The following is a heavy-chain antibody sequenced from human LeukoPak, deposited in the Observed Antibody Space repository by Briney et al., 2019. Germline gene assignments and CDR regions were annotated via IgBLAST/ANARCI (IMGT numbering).Heavy chain of an antibody. V-gene: IGHV3-7*04. CDR1: GFTFSSYW. J-gene: IGHJ4*02. D-gene: IGHD1-26*01. Sequence: PGGSLRLSCAASGFTFSSYWMSWVRKAPGKGLEWVANIKQDGSEKYYVDSVKGRFTISRDNAKNSLYLQMNSLRAEDTAVYYCAGGIVGATLDYWGQGTLVTVSS. CDR3: AGGIVGATLDY. CDR2: IKQDGSEK.